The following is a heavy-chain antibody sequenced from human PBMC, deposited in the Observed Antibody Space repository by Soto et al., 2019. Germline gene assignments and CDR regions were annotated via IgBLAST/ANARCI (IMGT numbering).Heavy chain of an antibody. CDR2: ISGSGGST. J-gene: IGHJ3*01. D-gene: IGHD3-22*01. CDR1: GFTFSSYA. CDR3: AKDPLSYYYDSSGYSVGYGM. V-gene: IGHV3-23*01. Sequence: EVQLLESGGGLVQPGGSLRLSCAASGFTFSSYAMSWVRQAPGKGLEWVSAISGSGGSTYYADSVKGRFTISRDNSKNTLYLQMNSRRAEDTAVYYCAKDPLSYYYDSSGYSVGYGMWGQGTMVTVSS.